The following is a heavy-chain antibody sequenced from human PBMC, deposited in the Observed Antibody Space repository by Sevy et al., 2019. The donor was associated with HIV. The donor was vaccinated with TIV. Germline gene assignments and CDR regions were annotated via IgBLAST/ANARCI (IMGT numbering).Heavy chain of an antibody. CDR2: VSASGGST. J-gene: IGHJ5*02. D-gene: IGHD3-3*01. CDR1: GFSFSSDA. CDR3: ARVGGGGYYDPWSGYLEFDP. Sequence: GGSLRLSCVASGFSFSSDAMSWVRQAPGKGLQWVATVSASGGSTYYADSVRGRFSITRDNSKNTLYVKMNSLRAEDTAVYYCARVGGGGYYDPWSGYLEFDPWGQGTLVTVSS. V-gene: IGHV3-23*01.